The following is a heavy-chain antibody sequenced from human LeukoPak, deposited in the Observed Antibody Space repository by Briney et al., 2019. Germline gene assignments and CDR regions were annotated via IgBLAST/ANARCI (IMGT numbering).Heavy chain of an antibody. Sequence: GGSLRLSCAASGFTFSSYWMSWVRQAPGKGLEWVANINHDGSEKYYVDSVKGRFTISRDNAKNSLYLQMNSLRAEDTAVYYCARGGSLPRLGYYYGMDVWGQGTTVTVSS. D-gene: IGHD4-23*01. CDR3: ARGGSLPRLGYYYGMDV. CDR2: INHDGSEK. V-gene: IGHV3-7*01. J-gene: IGHJ6*02. CDR1: GFTFSSYW.